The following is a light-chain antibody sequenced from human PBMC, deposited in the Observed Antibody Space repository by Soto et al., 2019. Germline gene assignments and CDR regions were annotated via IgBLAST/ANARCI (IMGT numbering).Light chain of an antibody. Sequence: QSVLTQPASVSGSPGQSITISCTGTSSDVGGYKYVSWYQQHPGKAPKLLIYDVSNRPSGVSNRFSGSKSGNTASLTISGLQAEDEADYYCSSYTSRTTYVFETGTKVTVL. CDR3: SSYTSRTTYV. CDR1: SSDVGGYKY. CDR2: DVS. J-gene: IGLJ1*01. V-gene: IGLV2-14*01.